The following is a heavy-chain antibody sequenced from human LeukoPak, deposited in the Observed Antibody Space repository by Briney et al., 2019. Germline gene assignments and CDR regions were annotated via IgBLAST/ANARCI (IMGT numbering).Heavy chain of an antibody. D-gene: IGHD2-8*01. CDR1: GGSISSHNW. Sequence: SETLSLTCAVSGGSISSHNWWSWVRPPPGKGLEWIGEIFHSGSANYNPSLKSRLIMSVDKSKNQFSLNLTSVTAADTAVYYCARGWYCTNDVCFQPFDSWGQGTLVTVSS. CDR3: ARGWYCTNDVCFQPFDS. J-gene: IGHJ4*02. V-gene: IGHV4-4*02. CDR2: IFHSGSA.